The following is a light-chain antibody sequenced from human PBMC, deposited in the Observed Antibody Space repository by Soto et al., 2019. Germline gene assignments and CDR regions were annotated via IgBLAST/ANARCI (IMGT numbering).Light chain of an antibody. V-gene: IGKV3D-15*01. CDR2: GAS. CDR3: QQLNSYPPT. CDR1: QGIGDT. Sequence: EVVMTQSPATLSVSPGEGATLSCRASQGIGDTLAWYQHKPGQTPRLLIYGASNRATGIPDRFSGSGSGTDFTLTISRLEPEDFATYYCQQLNSYPPTFGQGTRLEIK. J-gene: IGKJ5*01.